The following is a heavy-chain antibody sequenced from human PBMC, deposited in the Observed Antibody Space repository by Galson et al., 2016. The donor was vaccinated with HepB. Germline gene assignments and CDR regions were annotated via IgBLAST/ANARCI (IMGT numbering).Heavy chain of an antibody. D-gene: IGHD5-24*01. CDR2: SWFDGSDE. Sequence: SLRLSCAASGFTSRTYGIHWVRQAPGKGLEWVAVSWFDGSDEYYGDSVKGRFTISRDNSKNTLYLQMNNLRSEDTAMYHCARDREDGYNRPFDYWGQGTLVTVSS. J-gene: IGHJ4*02. V-gene: IGHV3-33*01. CDR1: GFTSRTYG. CDR3: ARDREDGYNRPFDY.